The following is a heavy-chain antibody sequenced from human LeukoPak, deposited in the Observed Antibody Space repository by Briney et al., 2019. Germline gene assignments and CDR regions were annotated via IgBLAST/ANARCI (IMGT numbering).Heavy chain of an antibody. Sequence: ASVKVSCKASGYTFISYGISWVRQAPGQGLEWMGWISAYNGNTNYAQKLQGRVTMTTDTSTSTAYMELRSLRSDDTAVYYCARDFTIRGYCSGGSCYGLGYWGQGTLVTVSS. CDR2: ISAYNGNT. J-gene: IGHJ4*02. CDR3: ARDFTIRGYCSGGSCYGLGY. CDR1: GYTFISYG. V-gene: IGHV1-18*01. D-gene: IGHD2-15*01.